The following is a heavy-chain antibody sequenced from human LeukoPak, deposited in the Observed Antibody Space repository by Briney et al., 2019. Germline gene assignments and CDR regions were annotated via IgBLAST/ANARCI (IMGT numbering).Heavy chain of an antibody. D-gene: IGHD3-10*01. CDR3: ALGDYYGSGGPQGFDP. CDR1: GFTFDDYA. CDR2: ISGDGGST. V-gene: IGHV3-43*02. J-gene: IGHJ5*02. Sequence: PGGSLRLSCAASGFTFDDYAMHWVRQAPGKGLEWVSLISGDGGSTYYADSVKGRFTISRDNSKNTLYLQMNSLRTEDTALYYCALGDYYGSGGPQGFDPWGQGTLVTVSS.